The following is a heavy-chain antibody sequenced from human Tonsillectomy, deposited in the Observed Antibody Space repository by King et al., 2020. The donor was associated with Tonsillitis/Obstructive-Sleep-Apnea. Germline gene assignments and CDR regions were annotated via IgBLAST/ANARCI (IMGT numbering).Heavy chain of an antibody. CDR3: VQGKGPFDWLLYAAFDI. Sequence: VQLVESGGGLVQPGGSLRLSCSASGFTFSSYAMHWVRQAPGKGLEYVSAISRKGGSTYYADSVKGRFTISRDNSKNTLYLQMSSLRAEDTAVYYCVQGKGPFDWLLYAAFDIWGQGTMVTVSS. CDR1: GFTFSSYA. V-gene: IGHV3-64D*06. CDR2: ISRKGGST. D-gene: IGHD3-9*01. J-gene: IGHJ3*02.